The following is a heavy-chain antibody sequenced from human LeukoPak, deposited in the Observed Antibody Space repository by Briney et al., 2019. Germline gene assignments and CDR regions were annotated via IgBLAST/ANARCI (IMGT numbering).Heavy chain of an antibody. D-gene: IGHD6-13*01. CDR1: GGSTSTPDHY. CDR2: IYHSGST. Sequence: SGTLSLTCTVSGGSTSTPDHYWGWIRQPPGKGLEWMGIIYHSGSTYYDPSLKSRLTISIDRSKNQFSLRLTSVAAADTAVYYCARGVAAAGIADYWGQGTLVTVSS. CDR3: ARGVAAAGIADY. V-gene: IGHV4-39*07. J-gene: IGHJ4*02.